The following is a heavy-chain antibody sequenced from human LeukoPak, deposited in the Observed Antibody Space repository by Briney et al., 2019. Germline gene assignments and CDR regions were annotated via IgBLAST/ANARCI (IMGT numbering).Heavy chain of an antibody. CDR3: ANYCSSTSCYYY. D-gene: IGHD2-2*01. J-gene: IGHJ4*02. Sequence: SVKVSCKASGGTFSSYAISWVRQAPGQGLEWMGGIIPIFATANYAQKFQGRVTITADESTSTAYMELSSLRAEDTAVYYCANYCSSTSCYYYWGQGTLVTVSS. CDR2: IIPIFATA. CDR1: GGTFSSYA. V-gene: IGHV1-69*13.